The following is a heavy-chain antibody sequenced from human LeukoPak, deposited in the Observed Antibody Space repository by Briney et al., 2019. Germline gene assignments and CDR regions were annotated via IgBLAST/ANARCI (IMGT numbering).Heavy chain of an antibody. Sequence: PGGSLRLSCAASGFTFSSYAMHWVRQAPGKGLEWVAVISYDGSNKYYADSVKGRFTISRDNSKNTLYLQMNSLRAEDTAVYYCARDPLFTRLLWFGESRTNGYGMDVWGQGTTVTVSS. CDR1: GFTFSSYA. D-gene: IGHD3-10*01. J-gene: IGHJ6*02. V-gene: IGHV3-30-3*01. CDR3: ARDPLFTRLLWFGESRTNGYGMDV. CDR2: ISYDGSNK.